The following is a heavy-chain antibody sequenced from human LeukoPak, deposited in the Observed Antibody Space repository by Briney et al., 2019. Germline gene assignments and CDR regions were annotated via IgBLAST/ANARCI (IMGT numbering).Heavy chain of an antibody. V-gene: IGHV3-21*01. D-gene: IGHD4-11*01. Sequence: PGGSLRLSCAASGFTFSSYSMNWVRQAPGKGLEWVSSISSSSSYIYYADLVKGRFTISRDNAKNSLYLQMNSLRAEDTAVYYFASWDYSNYGVNFDYWGQGTLVTVSS. CDR1: GFTFSSYS. CDR2: ISSSSSYI. J-gene: IGHJ4*02. CDR3: ASWDYSNYGVNFDY.